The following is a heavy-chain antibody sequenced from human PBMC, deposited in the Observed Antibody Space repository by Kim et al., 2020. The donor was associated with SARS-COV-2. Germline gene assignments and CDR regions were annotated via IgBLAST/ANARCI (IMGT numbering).Heavy chain of an antibody. CDR1: GYTLTELS. CDR2: FDPEDGET. Sequence: ASVKVSCKVSGYTLTELSMHWVRQAPGKGLEWMGGFDPEDGETIYAQKFQGRVTMTEDTSTDTAYMELSSLRSEDTAVYYCATWATAMVPYYYYGMDVWGQGTTVTVSS. J-gene: IGHJ6*02. CDR3: ATWATAMVPYYYYGMDV. V-gene: IGHV1-24*01. D-gene: IGHD5-18*01.